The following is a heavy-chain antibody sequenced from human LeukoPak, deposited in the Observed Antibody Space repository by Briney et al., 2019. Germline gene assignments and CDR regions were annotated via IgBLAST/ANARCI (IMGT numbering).Heavy chain of an antibody. V-gene: IGHV1-18*01. CDR3: LRDALRPRLTPDY. CDR1: GYTFNTYG. D-gene: IGHD2-15*01. J-gene: IGHJ4*02. CDR2: ISPYNGDT. Sequence: EASVKVSCGASGYTFNTYGISWVRQAPGQGLEWMGWISPYNGDTNYVQNLQGRVTMTTDTSTSTAYMELMSLRSDDTAVYYCLRDALRPRLTPDYWGQGTLVTVSS.